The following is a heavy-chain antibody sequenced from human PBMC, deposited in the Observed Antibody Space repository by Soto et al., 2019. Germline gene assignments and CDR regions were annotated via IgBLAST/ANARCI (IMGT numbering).Heavy chain of an antibody. Sequence: PSETLSLTCTVSGGSVSSESHYWSWIRQTPGKGLEWIGYIYYTGSTNYNPSLKGRVTMSVDTSRDQVSLRLRSVTAADTAVYYCARSGSGWEDYYYYYGMDVWGQGTTVTVSS. CDR2: IYYTGST. J-gene: IGHJ6*02. CDR1: GGSVSSESHY. CDR3: ARSGSGWEDYYYYYGMDV. D-gene: IGHD6-19*01. V-gene: IGHV4-61*01.